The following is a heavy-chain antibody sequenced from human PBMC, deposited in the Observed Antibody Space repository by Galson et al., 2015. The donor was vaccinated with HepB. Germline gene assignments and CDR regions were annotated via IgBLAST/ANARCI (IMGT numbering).Heavy chain of an antibody. V-gene: IGHV3-30-3*01. CDR2: ISYDGSNK. CDR1: GFTFSSYA. J-gene: IGHJ6*03. CDR3: ARDKEIYYYYMDV. Sequence: SLRLSCAASGFTFSSYAMHWVRQAPGKGLEWVAVISYDGSNKYYADSVKGRFTISRDNSKNTLYLQMNSLRAEDTAVYYCARDKEIYYYYMDVWGKGTTVTVSS.